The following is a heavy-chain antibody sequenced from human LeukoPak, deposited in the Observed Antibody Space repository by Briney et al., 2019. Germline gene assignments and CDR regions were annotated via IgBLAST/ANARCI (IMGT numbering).Heavy chain of an antibody. CDR2: ISGSGGST. Sequence: GGSLRLSCAASGFTFNTYGMTWVRQAPGKGLEWVSAISGSGGSTDYADSMKGRFTISRDNSKNTLYLQMNNLRAEDTAVYYCAKAYYYDSSGYDDYYYYMDVWGKGTTVTVSS. J-gene: IGHJ6*03. CDR3: AKAYYYDSSGYDDYYYYMDV. CDR1: GFTFNTYG. V-gene: IGHV3-23*01. D-gene: IGHD3-22*01.